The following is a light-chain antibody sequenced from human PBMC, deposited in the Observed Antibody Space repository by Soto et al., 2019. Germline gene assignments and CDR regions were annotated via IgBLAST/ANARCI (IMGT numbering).Light chain of an antibody. J-gene: IGLJ1*01. CDR3: SSCTSNGACV. V-gene: IGLV2-14*01. CDR2: SVS. CDR1: RSDVGGYNY. Sequence: QSVLPQPASVSGSPGQSITISCTGTRSDVGGYNYVSWYQQHPGKAPNLIIYSVSNRPSGVSNRFSDSKSGKRASLTITGTHVRDEADYFCSSCTSNGACVFGSGTKVA.